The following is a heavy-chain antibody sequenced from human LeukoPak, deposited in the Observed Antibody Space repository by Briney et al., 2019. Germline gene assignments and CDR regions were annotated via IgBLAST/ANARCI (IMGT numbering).Heavy chain of an antibody. CDR2: IYYSGST. Sequence: SETLSLTCTVSGGSISSYYWSWIRQPPGKGLEWIGYIYYSGSTNYNPSLKSRVTISVATSKNQFSLKLSSVTAADTAVYYCARHLYSYGTHYYYYGMDVWGQGTTVTVYS. J-gene: IGHJ6*02. CDR1: GGSISSYY. CDR3: ARHLYSYGTHYYYYGMDV. D-gene: IGHD5-18*01. V-gene: IGHV4-59*08.